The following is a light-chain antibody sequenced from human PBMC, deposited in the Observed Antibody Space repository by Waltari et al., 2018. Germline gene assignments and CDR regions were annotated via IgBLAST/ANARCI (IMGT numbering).Light chain of an antibody. CDR2: DAS. Sequence: SCRASQSIIRFLAWYQQKPGQAPRLLSYDASTRATGIPDRFSGSGSGTDFSLTINRLEPEDIAVYYCQKYGSLPATFGQGTKVEIK. J-gene: IGKJ1*01. V-gene: IGKV3-20*01. CDR3: QKYGSLPAT. CDR1: QSIIRF.